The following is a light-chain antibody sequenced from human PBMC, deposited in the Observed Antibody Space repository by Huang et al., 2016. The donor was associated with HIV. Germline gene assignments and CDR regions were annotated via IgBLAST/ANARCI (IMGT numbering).Light chain of an antibody. Sequence: EIALTQSPASLSLSPGERAMLSCWASQGVSSRYLAWFQQTPGLPPRLLIYDASVRAPGIPDRFSGGGSGTDFTLTISRLEPEDFAVYYCQQYGSSSYTFGQGTKLEIK. J-gene: IGKJ2*01. V-gene: IGKV3D-20*01. CDR3: QQYGSSSYT. CDR2: DAS. CDR1: QGVSSRY.